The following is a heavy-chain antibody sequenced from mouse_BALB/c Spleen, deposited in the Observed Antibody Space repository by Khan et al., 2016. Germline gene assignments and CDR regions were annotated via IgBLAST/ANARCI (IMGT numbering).Heavy chain of an antibody. D-gene: IGHD3-1*01. Sequence: QVRLQQSGAELAKPGASVKMSCKASGYTFTSYWMHWVKQRPGQGLEWIGYINPSTGYTEYNQKFKDKATLTADKSSSTVYMQLSSLTSEDSAVYYCARRAYWYFDVWGAGTTVTVSS. CDR2: INPSTGYT. CDR3: ARRAYWYFDV. V-gene: IGHV1-7*01. CDR1: GYTFTSYW. J-gene: IGHJ1*01.